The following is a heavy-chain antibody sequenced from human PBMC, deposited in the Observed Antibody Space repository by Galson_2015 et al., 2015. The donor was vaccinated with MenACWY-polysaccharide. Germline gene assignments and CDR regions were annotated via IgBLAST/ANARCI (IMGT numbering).Heavy chain of an antibody. D-gene: IGHD5-18*01. V-gene: IGHV1-46*01. CDR3: AGGGDTAMVITGYFDY. CDR2: INPSGGST. J-gene: IGHJ4*02. Sequence: PVKVSCKASGYTFTSYYMHWVRQAPGQGLEWMGIINPSGGSTSYAQKFQGRVTMTRDTSTSTVYMELSSLRSEDTAVYYCAGGGDTAMVITGYFDYWGQGTLVTVSS. CDR1: GYTFTSYY.